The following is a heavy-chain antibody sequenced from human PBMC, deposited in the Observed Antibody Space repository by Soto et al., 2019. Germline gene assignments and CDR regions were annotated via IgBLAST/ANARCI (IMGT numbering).Heavy chain of an antibody. CDR3: AREWDCSGRAYYSFNF. J-gene: IGHJ4*02. Sequence: GGSLRLSCAASGFTFSTYSMNWVRQAPGKGLEWVSSISSSSSYIYYADSVRGRFTISRDNAKNSLYLQMNSLRAEDTAVYYCAREWDCSGRAYYSFNFWAQGTLDTVT. V-gene: IGHV3-21*01. CDR2: ISSSSSYI. D-gene: IGHD2-15*01. CDR1: GFTFSTYS.